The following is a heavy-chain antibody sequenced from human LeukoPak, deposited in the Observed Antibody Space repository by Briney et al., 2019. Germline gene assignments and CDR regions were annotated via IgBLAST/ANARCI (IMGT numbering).Heavy chain of an antibody. CDR3: ARDRASNYDFWSGYYSSTSWFDP. CDR1: GYTFTGYY. V-gene: IGHV1-46*01. D-gene: IGHD3-3*01. J-gene: IGHJ5*02. Sequence: ASVKVSCKASGYTFTGYYMHWVRQAPGHGLEWMGIINPSGGSTSYAQKFQGRVTMTRDMSTSTVYMELSSLRSEDTAVYYCARDRASNYDFWSGYYSSTSWFDPWGQGTLVTVSS. CDR2: INPSGGST.